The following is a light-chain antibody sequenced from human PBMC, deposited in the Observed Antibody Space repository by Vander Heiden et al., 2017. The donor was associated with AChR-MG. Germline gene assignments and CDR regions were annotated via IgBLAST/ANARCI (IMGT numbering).Light chain of an antibody. Sequence: QSVLTQPPSASGTPGQRVTSPCSGSSSNIGSTTGNWYQPLPGTAPNLLIYTNKQRPSGVPDRFSGSKSGTSASLAISGLQSTDEADYYCAAWDGSLNGPVFGGGTKVTVL. CDR3: AAWDGSLNGPV. V-gene: IGLV1-44*01. CDR1: SSNIGSTT. J-gene: IGLJ3*02. CDR2: TNK.